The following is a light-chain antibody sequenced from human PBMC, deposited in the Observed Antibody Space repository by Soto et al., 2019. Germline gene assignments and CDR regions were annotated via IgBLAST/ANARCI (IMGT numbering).Light chain of an antibody. CDR3: QQYHRWPLT. Sequence: EIVMTQSPATLSVSPGERVTLSCRASQSIYEKLAWYQQKPGQTPRLVIYDTSTRATGTPGSFSGSGSGTEFTLTISSLQSEDFAVYYCQQYHRWPLTVGGGTKVDSK. CDR2: DTS. CDR1: QSIYEK. V-gene: IGKV3-15*01. J-gene: IGKJ4*01.